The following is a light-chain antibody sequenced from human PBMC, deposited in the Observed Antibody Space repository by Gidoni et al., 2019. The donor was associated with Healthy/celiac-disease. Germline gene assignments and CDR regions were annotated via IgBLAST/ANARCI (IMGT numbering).Light chain of an antibody. CDR3: CSYAGSYTFEDVV. V-gene: IGLV2-11*01. CDR1: SSDVGGYNY. J-gene: IGLJ2*01. Sequence: QSALTQPRSVSGSPGQSVTISCTGTSSDVGGYNYVSWYQQHPGKAPKLMIDDVSKRPSGVPDRFSGSKSGNTASLTISGLQAEDEADYYCCSYAGSYTFEDVVFGGGTKLTVL. CDR2: DVS.